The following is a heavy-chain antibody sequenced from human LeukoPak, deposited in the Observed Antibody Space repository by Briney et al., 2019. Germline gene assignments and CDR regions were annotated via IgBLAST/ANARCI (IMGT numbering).Heavy chain of an antibody. D-gene: IGHD3-10*01. J-gene: IGHJ3*02. CDR1: GGSFSGYY. V-gene: IGHV4-34*01. Sequence: PSETLSLTCAVYGGSFSGYYRSWIRQPPGKGLEWIGEINHSGSTNYNPSLKSRVTISVDTSKNQFSLKLSSVTAADTAVYYCARVPTYGLHDAFDIWGQGTMVTVSS. CDR2: INHSGST. CDR3: ARVPTYGLHDAFDI.